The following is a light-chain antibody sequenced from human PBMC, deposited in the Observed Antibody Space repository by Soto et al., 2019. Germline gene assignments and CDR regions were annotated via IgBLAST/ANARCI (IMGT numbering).Light chain of an antibody. CDR3: QQYNSYSPYT. CDR1: ENISRW. V-gene: IGKV1-5*01. Sequence: DIQMTQSPSTLSASVGDRVTITCRASENISRWLAWYQQKPGKAPKVLIYEASSLSSGVPSRFGGSGSGTEFTLTISGVQLDDFATYYCQQYNSYSPYTFGQGTKLDIK. J-gene: IGKJ2*01. CDR2: EAS.